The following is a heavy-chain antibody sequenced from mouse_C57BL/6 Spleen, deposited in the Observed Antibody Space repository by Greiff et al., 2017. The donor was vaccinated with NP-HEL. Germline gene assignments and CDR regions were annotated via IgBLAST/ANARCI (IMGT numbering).Heavy chain of an antibody. CDR3: ARFYYSNYGYFDV. V-gene: IGHV1-69*01. J-gene: IGHJ1*03. Sequence: QVQLQQPGAELVMPGASVKLSCKASGYTFTSYWMHWVKQRPGQGLEWIGEIDPSDSSTNYNQKFKGKSTLTVDKSSSTAYMQLSSLTSEDSAVYYCARFYYSNYGYFDVWGTGTTVTVSS. CDR1: GYTFTSYW. CDR2: IDPSDSST. D-gene: IGHD2-5*01.